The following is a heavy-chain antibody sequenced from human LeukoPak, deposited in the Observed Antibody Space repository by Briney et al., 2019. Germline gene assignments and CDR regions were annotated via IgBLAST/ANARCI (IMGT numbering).Heavy chain of an antibody. Sequence: GSVKVSCKASGYHFTGYHVHWVRQAPGQRLEWMGRISTDSGDINNAPKFQGRVTMTRDTSINTAYMELSRLTSDDVAVYYCAGLGSTVEGRIDPWGQGTPVTVSS. V-gene: IGHV1-2*02. D-gene: IGHD5/OR15-5a*01. CDR3: AGLGSTVEGRIDP. CDR2: ISTDSGDI. CDR1: GYHFTGYH. J-gene: IGHJ5*02.